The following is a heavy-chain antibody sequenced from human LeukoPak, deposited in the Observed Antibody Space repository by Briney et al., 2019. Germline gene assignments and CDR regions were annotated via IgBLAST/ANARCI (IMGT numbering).Heavy chain of an antibody. CDR1: GGSISSYY. Sequence: SETLSLTCTVSGGSISSYYWSWIRQPPGKGLEWIGYIYYSGSTNYNPSLKSRVTISVDTSKNQFSLKLSSVTAADTAVYYCARRGTDSSDYLSPYYYGMDVWGQGTTVTVSS. J-gene: IGHJ6*02. V-gene: IGHV4-59*08. CDR3: ARRGTDSSDYLSPYYYGMDV. D-gene: IGHD3-22*01. CDR2: IYYSGST.